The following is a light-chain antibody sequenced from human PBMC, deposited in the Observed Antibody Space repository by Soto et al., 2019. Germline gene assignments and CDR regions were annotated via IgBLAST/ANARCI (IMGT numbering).Light chain of an antibody. V-gene: IGKV1-9*01. Sequence: DIQLTQSPSFLSASVGDRVTITCRASQGISSSLAWYQQKPGKAPNLLIYAASTLQSGVPSRFSGSGSGTEFTLTISSLQPEDFATYYCQHLYTYPLDFGQGTRLEIK. CDR2: AAS. J-gene: IGKJ5*01. CDR1: QGISSS. CDR3: QHLYTYPLD.